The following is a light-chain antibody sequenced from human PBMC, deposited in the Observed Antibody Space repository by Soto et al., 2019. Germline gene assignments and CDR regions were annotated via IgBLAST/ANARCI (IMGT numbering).Light chain of an antibody. CDR3: QQYGDSPQT. Sequence: IVLTQSPATLSLSPWKIATLSCRASQSVGSSLSWYQQKPGQAPRLLFYGASNRATAIPDRFSGSGFGTDFTLTITRLEPEDFAVYYCQQYGDSPQTFGPGTKVDIK. V-gene: IGKV3-20*01. J-gene: IGKJ1*01. CDR2: GAS. CDR1: QSVGSS.